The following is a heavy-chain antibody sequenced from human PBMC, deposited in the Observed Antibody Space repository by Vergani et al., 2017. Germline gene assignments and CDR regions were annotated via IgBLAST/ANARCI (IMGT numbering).Heavy chain of an antibody. D-gene: IGHD3-10*01. CDR1: GFTFSACP. V-gene: IGHV3-23*01. Sequence: EVQLLQSGGGVIQPGGSVRLSCAASGFTFSACPMTGVRQAPGKGLEWVSSISAGASTAYHSDSVKGRFTISRDNSKNTLYLQLNSLRAEDTAVYYCAKVHLSGTLFSYYGMDVWGHGTPVTVSS. CDR3: AKVHLSGTLFSYYGMDV. CDR2: ISAGASTA. J-gene: IGHJ6*02.